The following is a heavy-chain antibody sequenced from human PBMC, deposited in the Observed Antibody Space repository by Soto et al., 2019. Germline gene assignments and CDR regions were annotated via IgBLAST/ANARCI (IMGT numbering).Heavy chain of an antibody. Sequence: PSEPLSLTCTVSGSSISDHYWSWIRLPPGKGLEWIGYIFNTGYTTYNPSLKSRETISLDTSWNQFSLRLSSLTSADTAVYYCARQKGVWFGDLFPDGGLYPCSQGTLVTVAS. CDR2: IFNTGYT. J-gene: IGHJ5*02. CDR3: ARQKGVWFGDLFPDGGLYP. V-gene: IGHV4-59*11. D-gene: IGHD3-10*01. CDR1: GSSISDHY.